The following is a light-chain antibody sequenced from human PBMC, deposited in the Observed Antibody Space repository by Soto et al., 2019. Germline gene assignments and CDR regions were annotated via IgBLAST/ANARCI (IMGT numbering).Light chain of an antibody. V-gene: IGLV1-47*01. CDR1: SSNIGRHY. Sequence: QSVLTQPPSTSGTPGQRVTISCSGSSSNIGRHYVSWYQQLPGTAPKLLIYRNNQRPSGVPDRFSGSMSGTSASLAISGLRSEDKADYYCAAWDDSLRGVFGGGTKVTVL. CDR3: AAWDDSLRGV. J-gene: IGLJ2*01. CDR2: RNN.